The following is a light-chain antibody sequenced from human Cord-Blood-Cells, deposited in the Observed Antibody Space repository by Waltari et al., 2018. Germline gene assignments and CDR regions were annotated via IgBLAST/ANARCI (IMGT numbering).Light chain of an antibody. CDR3: QQSYSTPYT. Sequence: DIQMTQSPSSLYSSVGVRVNITRRASQSISNYLNWYQQKTGKAPKVLIDTASSLQRGVPSRISSSGSGTEFTLTISSLQPEDFATFYCQQSYSTPYTFVQVTKLEIK. CDR2: TAS. CDR1: QSISNY. J-gene: IGKJ2*01. V-gene: IGKV1-39*01.